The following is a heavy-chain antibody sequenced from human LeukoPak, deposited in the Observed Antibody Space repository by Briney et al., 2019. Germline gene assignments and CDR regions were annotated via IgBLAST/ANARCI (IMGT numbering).Heavy chain of an antibody. CDR3: AKDPGIAAAGSPGY. D-gene: IGHD6-13*01. CDR2: IRYDGSNK. Sequence: PGGSLRLSCAASGFTFSSYGMHWVRQAPGKGLEWVAFIRYDGSNKYYADSVKGRFTISRDNSKKTLHMQMNSLRAEDTAVYYCAKDPGIAAAGSPGYWGQGTLVTVSS. CDR1: GFTFSSYG. V-gene: IGHV3-30*02. J-gene: IGHJ4*02.